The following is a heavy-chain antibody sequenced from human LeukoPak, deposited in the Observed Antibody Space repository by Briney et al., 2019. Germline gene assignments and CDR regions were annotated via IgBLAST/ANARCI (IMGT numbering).Heavy chain of an antibody. CDR2: ISWNTGNI. CDR3: AKDRMATRPFDAFDI. J-gene: IGHJ3*02. CDR1: GFTFDDYA. Sequence: GRSLRLSCATSGFTFDDYAMHWVRQAPGKGLEWVSGISWNTGNIGYADSVKGRFTISRDNAKNSLYLQMNSLRAEDTALYYCAKDRMATRPFDAFDIWGQGTMVTVFS. V-gene: IGHV3-9*01. D-gene: IGHD5-24*01.